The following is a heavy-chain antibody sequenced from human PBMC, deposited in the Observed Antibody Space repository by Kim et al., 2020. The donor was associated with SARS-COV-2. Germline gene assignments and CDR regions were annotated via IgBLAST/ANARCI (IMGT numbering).Heavy chain of an antibody. CDR2: IDPNTGDA. V-gene: IGHV1-2*02. J-gene: IGHJ4*02. Sequence: SVKVSCKASGYTFAGYFIHWVRQAPGQRLEWIGWIDPNTGDANHAQKFQDRVTMTRDTSISTAYMELSTLISDDTAIYYCARTQGLDYWAQGTQVTVSS. CDR3: ARTQGLDY. CDR1: GYTFAGYF.